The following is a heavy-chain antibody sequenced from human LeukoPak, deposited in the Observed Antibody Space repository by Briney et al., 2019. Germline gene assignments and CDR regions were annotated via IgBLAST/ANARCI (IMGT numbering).Heavy chain of an antibody. CDR1: GGSISSSSYY. D-gene: IGHD3-10*01. Sequence: SETLSLTCTVSGGSISSSSYYWGWIRQPPGKGLEWIGSIYYSGSTYYNPSLKSRVTISVDTSKNQFSLKLSSVTAADTAVYYCARGDGSGSYLYYYYYMDVWGKGTTVTVSS. CDR2: IYYSGST. J-gene: IGHJ6*03. CDR3: ARGDGSGSYLYYYYYMDV. V-gene: IGHV4-39*07.